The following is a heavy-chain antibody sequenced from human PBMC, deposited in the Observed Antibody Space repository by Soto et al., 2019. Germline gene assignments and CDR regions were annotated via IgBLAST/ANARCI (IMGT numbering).Heavy chain of an antibody. Sequence: GGSLRLSCAASGFTFSIFAMSWVRQAPGKGLEWVSGMGGSNDDTYYADSVKGRFTISRDNSKNTLFLQRNSLRAEDTAVYFCAKDRVNHNSVWDPFDIWGQGATVTVSS. CDR2: MGGSNDDT. CDR1: GFTFSIFA. D-gene: IGHD1-20*01. J-gene: IGHJ3*02. CDR3: AKDRVNHNSVWDPFDI. V-gene: IGHV3-23*01.